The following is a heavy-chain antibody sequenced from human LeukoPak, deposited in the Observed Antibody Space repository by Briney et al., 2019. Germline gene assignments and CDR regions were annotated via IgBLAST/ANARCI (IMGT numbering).Heavy chain of an antibody. Sequence: GGSLRLSCAASGFTVSSNYVSLVRPAPGEGLEWVSATYSGGSTYYADSVKGRFTISSDNSKDTLYLQMNSLKAEDTAIYYCARAQDYCSGSTCYGYFQYWGQGTLVTVSS. J-gene: IGHJ1*01. CDR3: ARAQDYCSGSTCYGYFQY. CDR1: GFTVSSNY. V-gene: IGHV3-53*01. D-gene: IGHD2-15*01. CDR2: TYSGGST.